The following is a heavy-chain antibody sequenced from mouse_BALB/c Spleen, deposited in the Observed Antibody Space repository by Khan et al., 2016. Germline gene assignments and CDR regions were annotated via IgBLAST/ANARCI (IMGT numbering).Heavy chain of an antibody. J-gene: IGHJ2*01. Sequence: VQLKQSGAELVKPGASVKLSCTASGFNIKDTYMHWVKQRPEQGLEWIGRIDPANGNTKYDPKFQGKATITADTSSNTAYLQLSSLTSEDTAVYYCARGGNYDYYFDYWGQGTTLTVSS. CDR3: ARGGNYDYYFDY. CDR1: GFNIKDTY. D-gene: IGHD2-1*01. CDR2: IDPANGNT. V-gene: IGHV14-3*02.